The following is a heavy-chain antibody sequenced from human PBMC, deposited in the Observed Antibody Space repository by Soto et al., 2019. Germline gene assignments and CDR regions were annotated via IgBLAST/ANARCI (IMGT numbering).Heavy chain of an antibody. CDR3: ARIVYDTRLNYMFLDF. Sequence: LETLSLTCAVSGVSISSGSWWTWVRQTPQRGLEYIGEIFHDGTANYYPSFEIRVAISVDTSKNQFSLKLTSVTAADKAIYFCARIVYDTRLNYMFLDFWGQGALVTVS. CDR1: GVSISSGSW. V-gene: IGHV4-4*02. CDR2: IFHDGTA. J-gene: IGHJ4*02. D-gene: IGHD3-10*02.